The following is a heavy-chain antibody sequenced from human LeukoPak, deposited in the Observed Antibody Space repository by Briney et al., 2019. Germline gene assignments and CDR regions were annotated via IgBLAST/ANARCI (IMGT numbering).Heavy chain of an antibody. Sequence: ASVKVSCKASGYTFTSYGISWVRQAPGQGLEWMGWISAYNGNTNYAQKLQGRVTMTTDTSTSTAYMELRSLRSDDTAVYYCARDAIGLGSSSWYSYYYYYYYMDVWGKGTTVTVSS. CDR2: ISAYNGNT. J-gene: IGHJ6*03. CDR3: ARDAIGLGSSSWYSYYYYYYYMDV. D-gene: IGHD6-13*01. V-gene: IGHV1-18*01. CDR1: GYTFTSYG.